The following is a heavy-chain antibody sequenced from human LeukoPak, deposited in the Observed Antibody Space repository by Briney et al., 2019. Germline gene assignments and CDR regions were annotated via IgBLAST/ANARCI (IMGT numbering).Heavy chain of an antibody. CDR3: ARGRIAAAGTAGRPPGAY. CDR2: INHSGST. CDR1: GESFRHYY. J-gene: IGHJ4*02. Sequence: SETLSLTCAVYGESFRHYYWTWIRQTSAKGLEWIGEINHSGSTNYNPSLKSRVTISVDTSKNQFSLKLSSVTAADTAVYYCARGRIAAAGTAGRPPGAYWGQGTLVTVSS. V-gene: IGHV4-34*01. D-gene: IGHD6-13*01.